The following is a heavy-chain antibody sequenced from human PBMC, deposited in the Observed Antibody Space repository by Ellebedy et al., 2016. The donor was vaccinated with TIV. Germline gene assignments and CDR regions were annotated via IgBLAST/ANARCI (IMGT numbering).Heavy chain of an antibody. CDR1: GFTFSDHY. CDR3: ARDPTGYTYYFDY. D-gene: IGHD3-9*01. CDR2: IASDGNNK. Sequence: GESLKISCAASGFTFSDHYMDWVRQAPGKGLEWVAFIASDGNNKFYADSVKGRFIISRDNSENMVYLQMNSLRPEDTAVYYCARDPTGYTYYFDYWGQGTLVTVSS. V-gene: IGHV3-30-3*01. J-gene: IGHJ4*02.